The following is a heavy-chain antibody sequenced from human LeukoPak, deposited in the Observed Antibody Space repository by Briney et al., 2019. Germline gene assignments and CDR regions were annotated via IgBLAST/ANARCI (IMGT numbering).Heavy chain of an antibody. V-gene: IGHV3-48*04. CDR2: IWGDSSSI. CDR3: VRDRDWGFDY. Sequence: GGSLRLSCAASGVTFSSYSMNWVRQAPGKGLEWISYIWGDSSSIWYADSVKGRFTISRDNAKNSLYLQMNSLRAEDTAVYYCVRDRDWGFDYWGQGTLVTVPS. J-gene: IGHJ4*02. CDR1: GVTFSSYS. D-gene: IGHD7-27*01.